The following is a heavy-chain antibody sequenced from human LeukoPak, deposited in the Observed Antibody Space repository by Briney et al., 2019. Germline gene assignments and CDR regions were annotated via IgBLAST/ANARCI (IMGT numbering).Heavy chain of an antibody. CDR1: GFTFSGHS. Sequence: GGSLRLSCAASGFTFSGHSMNWVRQAPGKGLEWISYISSSSGTIYYADSVKGRFTISRGTARNSLHLQMNSLRDEDTAVYYCARDAVGATGRFDYWGQGTLVTVSS. V-gene: IGHV3-48*02. CDR3: ARDAVGATGRFDY. CDR2: ISSSSGTI. D-gene: IGHD1-26*01. J-gene: IGHJ4*02.